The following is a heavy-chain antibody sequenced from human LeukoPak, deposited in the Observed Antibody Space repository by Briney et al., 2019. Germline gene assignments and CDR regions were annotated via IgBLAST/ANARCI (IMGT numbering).Heavy chain of an antibody. CDR3: ARELVGVRGVTFDAFDI. CDR2: ISSSGSTI. Sequence: GGSLRLSCAASGFTFSSYEMNWVRQAPGKGLEWVSYISSSGSTIYYADSLKGRFTISRDNARNSLYLQMNSLRAEDTAVYYCARELVGVRGVTFDAFDIWGQGTMVTVSS. J-gene: IGHJ3*02. CDR1: GFTFSSYE. V-gene: IGHV3-48*03. D-gene: IGHD3-10*01.